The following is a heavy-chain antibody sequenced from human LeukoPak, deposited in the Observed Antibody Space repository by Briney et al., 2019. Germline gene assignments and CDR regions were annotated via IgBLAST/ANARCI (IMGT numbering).Heavy chain of an antibody. CDR1: GFTFSSYG. CDR3: AKPHLCSSTSCYAVTYYFDY. D-gene: IGHD2-2*01. Sequence: GGSLRLSCAASGFTFSSYGMHWVRQAPGKGLEWVVFIRYDGSNKYYADSVKGRFTISRDNSKNTLYLQMNSLRAEDTAVYYCAKPHLCSSTSCYAVTYYFDYWGQGTLVTVSS. CDR2: IRYDGSNK. J-gene: IGHJ4*02. V-gene: IGHV3-30*02.